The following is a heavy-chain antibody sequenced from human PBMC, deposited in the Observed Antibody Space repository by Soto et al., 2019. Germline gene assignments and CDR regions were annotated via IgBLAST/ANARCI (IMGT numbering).Heavy chain of an antibody. D-gene: IGHD3-22*01. CDR2: IYPGDSDT. CDR3: ASLSYYDSSGGFDY. CDR1: GYIFSRYW. J-gene: IGHJ4*02. Sequence: GESLKISCKGSGYIFSRYWIAWVRQMPGKGLEWMGIIYPGDSDTKYSPSFQGQVTMSADKYINTAYLQWSSLTASDTAIYYCASLSYYDSSGGFDYWGQGTLVTVSS. V-gene: IGHV5-51*01.